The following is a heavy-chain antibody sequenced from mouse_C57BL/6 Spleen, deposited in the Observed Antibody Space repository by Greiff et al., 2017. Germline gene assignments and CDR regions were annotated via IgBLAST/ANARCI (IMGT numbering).Heavy chain of an antibody. V-gene: IGHV1-64*01. Sequence: QVQLQQPGAELVKPGASVKLSCKASGYTFTSYWMHWVKQRPGQGLEWIGMIHPNSGSTNYNEKFKSKATLTVDQSSSTAYMQLSSLTSEDSAVYCGQISLITTVVAPVDDWGTGTTRTVSS. CDR1: GYTFTSYW. CDR3: QISLITTVVAPVDD. CDR2: IHPNSGST. D-gene: IGHD1-1*01. J-gene: IGHJ1*03.